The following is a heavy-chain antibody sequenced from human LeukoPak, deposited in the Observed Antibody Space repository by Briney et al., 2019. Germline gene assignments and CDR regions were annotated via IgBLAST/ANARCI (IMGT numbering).Heavy chain of an antibody. D-gene: IGHD3-10*01. CDR2: VGHSGGA. Sequence: SETLSLTCAVSGGSFSGFFWRWIRQPPGKGLEWIGDVGHSGGADYNPSLKSRVTISVDTSKNQFSLKLSSVTAADTAVYYCAKSNGYGLIDIWGQGTMVTVSS. CDR3: AKSNGYGLIDI. CDR1: GGSFSGFF. J-gene: IGHJ3*02. V-gene: IGHV4-34*01.